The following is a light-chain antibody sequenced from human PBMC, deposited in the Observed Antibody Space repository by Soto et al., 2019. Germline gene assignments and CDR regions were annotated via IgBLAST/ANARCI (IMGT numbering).Light chain of an antibody. CDR2: ENI. CDR1: SSNIGASYD. CDR3: QSYDRRLNGWI. Sequence: QSVLTQPPSVSGAPGQRVTISCTGSSSNIGASYDVHWYQQLPGTAPKLVIYENIKRPSGVPDRFSGSKSDTSASLTVTGLQAEDDADYFCQSYDRRLNGWIFGGGTKLTVL. J-gene: IGLJ2*01. V-gene: IGLV1-40*01.